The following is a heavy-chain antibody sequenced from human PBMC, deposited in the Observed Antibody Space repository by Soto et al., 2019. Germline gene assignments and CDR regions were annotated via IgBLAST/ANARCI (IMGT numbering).Heavy chain of an antibody. Sequence: GGSLRLSCTASGFTFSSYAMTWVRQAPGKGLEWVSGISGSTGSTKYVHSVKGRFTISRDNSKNKLYLQMNSLRAEDTAVYFCAKDRGVVWLEAGLLDFWGQGTMVTVSS. J-gene: IGHJ3*01. CDR3: AKDRGVVWLEAGLLDF. D-gene: IGHD2-15*01. CDR1: GFTFSSYA. V-gene: IGHV3-23*01. CDR2: ISGSTGST.